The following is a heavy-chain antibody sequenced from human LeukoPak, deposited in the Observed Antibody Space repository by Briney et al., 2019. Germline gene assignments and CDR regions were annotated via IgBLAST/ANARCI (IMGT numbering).Heavy chain of an antibody. V-gene: IGHV1-69*13. CDR3: ARIAAAGDDFDY. Sequence: SVKVSCKASGGTFSSYAISWVRQAPGQGLEWMGGIIPIFGTANYAQKFQGRVTITADESTSTAYMELSSLRSEDTAVYYCARIAAAGDDFDYWGQGTLVTVSS. CDR1: GGTFSSYA. J-gene: IGHJ4*02. CDR2: IIPIFGTA. D-gene: IGHD6-13*01.